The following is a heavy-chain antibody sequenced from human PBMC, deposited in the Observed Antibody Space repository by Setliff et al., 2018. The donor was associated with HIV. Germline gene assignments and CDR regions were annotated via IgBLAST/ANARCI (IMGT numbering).Heavy chain of an antibody. Sequence: SETLSLTCTVSGGSINSGSYYWSWIRQPAGKGLEWIGNIYYSGITNYNASLKSRVTISVDTSQNQFSLKLSSVTAADTAVYYCARAPSLDTATVSRWGYYFDYWGQGTLVTVSS. V-gene: IGHV4-61*10. J-gene: IGHJ4*02. CDR3: ARAPSLDTATVSRWGYYFDY. CDR2: IYYSGIT. CDR1: GGSINSGSYY. D-gene: IGHD5-18*01.